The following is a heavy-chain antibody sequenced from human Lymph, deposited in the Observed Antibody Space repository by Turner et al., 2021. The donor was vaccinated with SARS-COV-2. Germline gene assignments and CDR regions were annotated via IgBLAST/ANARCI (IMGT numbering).Heavy chain of an antibody. V-gene: IGHV3-33*01. Sequence: QVQLVDSGGGVVQPGRSLRLSCAASGFTFSSHGMHWVRQAPGKGLEWVAVIWDDGSNKYHADSVKGRFTISRDKSKNTLYLQMNSLRAEDTAVYYCAREGVVGATSGLDYWGQGTLVTVSS. CDR2: IWDDGSNK. CDR3: AREGVVGATSGLDY. CDR1: GFTFSSHG. J-gene: IGHJ4*02. D-gene: IGHD1-26*01.